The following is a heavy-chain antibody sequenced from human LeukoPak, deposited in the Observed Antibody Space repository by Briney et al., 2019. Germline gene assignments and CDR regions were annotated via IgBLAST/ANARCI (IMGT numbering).Heavy chain of an antibody. CDR3: ARARSIAAGYYFDY. J-gene: IGHJ4*02. CDR2: INAGNGNT. CDR1: GYTFTSYY. D-gene: IGHD6-13*01. V-gene: IGHV1-3*01. Sequence: ASVKVSCKASGYTFTSYYMHWVRQAPGQRLEWMGWINAGNGNTKYSQKFQGRVTITRDTSASTAYMELSSLRSEDTAVYYCARARSIAAGYYFDYWGQGTLVTVSS.